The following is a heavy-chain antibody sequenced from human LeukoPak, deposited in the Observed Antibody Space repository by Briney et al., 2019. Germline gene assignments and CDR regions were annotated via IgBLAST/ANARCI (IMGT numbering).Heavy chain of an antibody. D-gene: IGHD3-16*01. V-gene: IGHV3-9*03. CDR2: ISWISCAI. CDR1: GFTFDDYA. J-gene: IGHJ4*02. Sequence: GRSLRLSCAASGFTFDDYAMHWVRHAPGKGVEWVLVISWISCAIGYADSVKAPLTISRDNAKNSLYLQMNSLRAEDMALYYCAKAPGGTLGDYFDYWGQGTLVTVSS. CDR3: AKAPGGTLGDYFDY.